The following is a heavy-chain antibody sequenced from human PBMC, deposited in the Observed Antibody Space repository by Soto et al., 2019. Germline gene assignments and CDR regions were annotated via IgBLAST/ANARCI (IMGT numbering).Heavy chain of an antibody. CDR3: ARDQGSYYYGMDV. D-gene: IGHD1-26*01. Sequence: GGSLRLSCAASGFTVSSNYMSWVRQAPGKGLEWVSVIYSGGSTYYADSVKGRFTISRDNSKNTLYLQMNSLRAEDTAVYYCARDQGSYYYGMDVWGRGTTVTVSS. CDR1: GFTVSSNY. CDR2: IYSGGST. V-gene: IGHV3-53*01. J-gene: IGHJ6*02.